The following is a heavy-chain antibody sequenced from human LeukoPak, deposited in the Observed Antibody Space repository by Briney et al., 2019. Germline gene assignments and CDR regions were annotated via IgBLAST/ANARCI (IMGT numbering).Heavy chain of an antibody. J-gene: IGHJ4*02. D-gene: IGHD2-21*02. Sequence: ASVKVSCKASGYTFSSYYMHWVRQAPGQGLEWMGIINPSGGSTSYAQKFQGRVTMTRETSTRTVYMELSSLRSEDTAVYYCASEGTAGFDYWGQGTLVTVSS. CDR1: GYTFSSYY. CDR3: ASEGTAGFDY. CDR2: INPSGGST. V-gene: IGHV1-46*01.